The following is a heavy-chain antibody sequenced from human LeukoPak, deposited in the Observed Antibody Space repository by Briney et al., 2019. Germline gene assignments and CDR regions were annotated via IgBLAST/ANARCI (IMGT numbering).Heavy chain of an antibody. V-gene: IGHV1-69*13. CDR1: GGTFSSYA. CDR3: ARGPYYYDSSGYDY. J-gene: IGHJ4*02. D-gene: IGHD3-22*01. Sequence: SVKVSCKASGGTFSSYAISWVRQAPGQGLEWMGGIIPIFGTANYAQKFQGRVTITADESTSTAYMELSSLRSEDTAVYYCARGPYYYDSSGYDYWGQGTLVTVSS. CDR2: IIPIFGTA.